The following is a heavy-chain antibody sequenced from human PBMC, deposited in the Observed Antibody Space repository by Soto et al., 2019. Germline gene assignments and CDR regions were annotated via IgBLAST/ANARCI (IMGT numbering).Heavy chain of an antibody. CDR1: GGSVSSGSYY. D-gene: IGHD5-12*01. CDR2: VYYSGST. CDR3: ARAINGYDNLADY. Sequence: PSETLSLTCTVSGGSVSSGSYYWSWIRQPPEERLEWIGYVYYSGSTDYNPSLKSRVTISVDTSRNQFSLKLRSVTAADTAVYYCARAINGYDNLADYWGQGTLVTVSS. J-gene: IGHJ4*02. V-gene: IGHV4-61*01.